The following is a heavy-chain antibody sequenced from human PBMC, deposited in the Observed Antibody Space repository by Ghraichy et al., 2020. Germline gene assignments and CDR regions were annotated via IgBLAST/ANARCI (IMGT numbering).Heavy chain of an antibody. CDR1: GDSVSSNSAA. CDR3: ARDHYTSTWRDYYGMDV. V-gene: IGHV6-1*01. CDR2: TYFRSKWFH. Sequence: PSLTCAISGDSVSSNSAAWNWIRQSPSRGLEWLGRTYFRSKWFHEYAVAVKSRISVDPDTSKNQFSLRLNSVTPEDTAVYYCARDHYTSTWRDYYGMDVWGQGTTVTVSS. D-gene: IGHD3-3*01. J-gene: IGHJ6*02.